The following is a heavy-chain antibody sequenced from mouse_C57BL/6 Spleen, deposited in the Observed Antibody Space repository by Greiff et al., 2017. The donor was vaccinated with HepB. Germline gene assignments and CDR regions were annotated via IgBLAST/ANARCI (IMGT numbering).Heavy chain of an antibody. CDR2: INPSSGYT. V-gene: IGHV1-4*01. CDR1: GYTFTSYT. D-gene: IGHD2-2*01. CDR3: ARGPLGYDWYFNV. J-gene: IGHJ1*03. Sequence: VQLQQSGAELARPGASVKMSCKASGYTFTSYTMHWVKQRPGQGLEWIGYINPSSGYTKYNQKFKDKATLTADKSSSTAYMQLSSLTSEDSAVYYCARGPLGYDWYFNVWGTGTTVTVSS.